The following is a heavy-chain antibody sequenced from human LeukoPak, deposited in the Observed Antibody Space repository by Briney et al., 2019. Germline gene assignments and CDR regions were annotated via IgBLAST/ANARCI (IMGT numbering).Heavy chain of an antibody. D-gene: IGHD2-15*01. V-gene: IGHV4-59*01. CDR3: ARVSGCSGGSCYSPSYYYYYYMDV. J-gene: IGHJ6*03. Sequence: SETLSLTCTVSGGSLSSYYWSWIRQPPGKGLEWIGYIYYSGSTNYNPSLKPRVTISVDTSKNQFSLRLSSVTAADTAVYYCARVSGCSGGSCYSPSYYYYYYMDVWGKGTTVTVSS. CDR2: IYYSGST. CDR1: GGSLSSYY.